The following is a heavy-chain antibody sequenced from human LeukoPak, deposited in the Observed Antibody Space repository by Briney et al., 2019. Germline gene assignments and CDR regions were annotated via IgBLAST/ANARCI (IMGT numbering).Heavy chain of an antibody. J-gene: IGHJ3*02. CDR2: ISYDGSNK. CDR1: GFTFSSYG. D-gene: IGHD6-19*01. CDR3: ARDESREGYSSGWYDAFDI. Sequence: GRSLRLSCAASGFTFSSYGMHWVRQAPGKGLEWVAVISYDGSNKYYADSVKGRFTISRDNSKNTLYLQMNSLRAEDTAVYYCARDESREGYSSGWYDAFDIWGQGTMVTVSS. V-gene: IGHV3-30*03.